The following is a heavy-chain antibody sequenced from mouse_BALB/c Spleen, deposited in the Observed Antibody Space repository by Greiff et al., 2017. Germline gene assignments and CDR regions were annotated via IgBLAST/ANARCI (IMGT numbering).Heavy chain of an antibody. CDR3: DTVVDY. D-gene: IGHD1-1*01. CDR2: IDPANGDT. CDR1: GFNIKDTY. Sequence: VQLQQSGAELVKPGASVKLSCTASGFNIKDTYMHWVKQRPEQGLEWIGRIDPANGDTKYDPKFQGKSTITADTSSNTAYLQFSSLTSEGTAVYYCDTVVDYWGQGTTLTVSS. J-gene: IGHJ2*01. V-gene: IGHV14-3*02.